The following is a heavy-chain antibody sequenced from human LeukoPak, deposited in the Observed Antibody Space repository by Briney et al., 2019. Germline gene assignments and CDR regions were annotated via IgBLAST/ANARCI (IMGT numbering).Heavy chain of an antibody. J-gene: IGHJ4*02. CDR3: ARWSGDYSFDY. CDR2: IHSSGST. Sequence: SETLSLTCTVSGGSISSYYWSWIRQPAGKGLEWIGRIHSSGSTNSNPSLKSRVTMSVDTSKNQFSLKLRSVTAADTAVYCCARWSGDYSFDYWGQGTLVTVSS. D-gene: IGHD3-3*01. CDR1: GGSISSYY. V-gene: IGHV4-4*07.